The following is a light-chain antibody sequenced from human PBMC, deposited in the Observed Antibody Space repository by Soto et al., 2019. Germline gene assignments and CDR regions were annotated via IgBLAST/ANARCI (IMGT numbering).Light chain of an antibody. CDR2: ETS. Sequence: ETVLTQSPGTLSLSPGDRASLSCGASQSTFSNYLAWFQKKPGQAPRLLIYETSNRATGVPDRFSGSGSGTDFTLTISRLEPEDFALHYCHQYGNSPWTLGQGTKVEI. CDR3: HQYGNSPWT. V-gene: IGKV3-20*01. CDR1: QSTFSNY. J-gene: IGKJ1*01.